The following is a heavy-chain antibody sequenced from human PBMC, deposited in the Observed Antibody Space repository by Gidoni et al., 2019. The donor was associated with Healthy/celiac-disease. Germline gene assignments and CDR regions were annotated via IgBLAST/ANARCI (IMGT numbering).Heavy chain of an antibody. CDR3: AGLYIVATILDV. J-gene: IGHJ6*04. V-gene: IGHV4-39*01. D-gene: IGHD5-12*01. CDR1: GGSISSSSYS. CDR2: IYYSGST. Sequence: QLQLQESGPGLVKPSETLSLTCTVAGGSISSSSYSWGWIRQPPGKGLEWIGSIYYSGSTYYNPSLKSRVTISVDTSKNQFSLKLSSVTAADTAVYYCAGLYIVATILDVWGKGTTVTVSS.